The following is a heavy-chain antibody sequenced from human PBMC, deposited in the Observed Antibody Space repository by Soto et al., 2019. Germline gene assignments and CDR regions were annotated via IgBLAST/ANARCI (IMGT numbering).Heavy chain of an antibody. CDR3: ASIYYDFWRGDNFDY. D-gene: IGHD3-3*01. CDR1: GFTFSSYW. CDR2: IKQDGSEK. Sequence: GGSLRLSCAASGFTFSSYWMSCVRQAPGKGLEWGANIKQDGSEKYYVDSVKGRFTISRDNAKNSLYLQMNSLRAEDTAVYYCASIYYDFWRGDNFDYWGQRTLVAVSS. V-gene: IGHV3-7*01. J-gene: IGHJ4*02.